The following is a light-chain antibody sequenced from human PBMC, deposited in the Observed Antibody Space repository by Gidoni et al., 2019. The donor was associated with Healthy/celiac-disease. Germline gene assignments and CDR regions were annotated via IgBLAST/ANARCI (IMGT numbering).Light chain of an antibody. Sequence: DIQMTQSPSSLSASVGDRVTITCRASQSISSYLNWYQQKPGKAPKLLIYAASSLQSGVPSRFSGSGSGTDFTLTISSLQPEDFATYYCQQSYSTPRVYTFGQGPKLEIK. CDR1: QSISSY. J-gene: IGKJ2*01. CDR2: AAS. V-gene: IGKV1-39*01. CDR3: QQSYSTPRVYT.